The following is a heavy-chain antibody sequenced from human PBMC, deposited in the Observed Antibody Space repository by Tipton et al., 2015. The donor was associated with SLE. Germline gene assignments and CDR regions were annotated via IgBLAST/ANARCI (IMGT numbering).Heavy chain of an antibody. CDR3: ARGPIEGSHGMGI. CDR1: GYTFTGYY. V-gene: IGHV1-2*02. CDR2: LRYNTGGT. J-gene: IGHJ6*02. Sequence: QLVQSGAEVKKLGASVRVSCEPSGYTFTGYYIYWVRQAPGQSLEWMGWLRYNTGGTTYAQKFQGRVTMTRETSISTAYMELRSLRSDDTAVYYCARGPIEGSHGMGIWGQVTTVTVSS.